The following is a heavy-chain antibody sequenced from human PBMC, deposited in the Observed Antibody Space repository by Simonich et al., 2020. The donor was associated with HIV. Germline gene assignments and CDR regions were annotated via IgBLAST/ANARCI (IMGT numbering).Heavy chain of an antibody. Sequence: QVQLQQWGAGLLKPSETLSLTCAVYGGFFSGYYWSWLRQPQGKGLEWIGEINHSGTTTSNPSLKGRVTISVDTSKNQFSLKLSSVTAADTAVYYCARERAAVVRRVGAFDIWGQGTMVTVSS. CDR2: INHSGTT. D-gene: IGHD6-19*01. J-gene: IGHJ3*02. CDR1: GGFFSGYY. V-gene: IGHV4-34*01. CDR3: ARERAAVVRRVGAFDI.